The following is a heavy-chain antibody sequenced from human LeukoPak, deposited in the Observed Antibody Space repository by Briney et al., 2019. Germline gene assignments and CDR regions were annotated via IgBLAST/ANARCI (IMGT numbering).Heavy chain of an antibody. Sequence: SETLSLTCTVSGGSNSSYYWSWIRQPPGKGLEWIGYIYYSGSTNYNPSLKSRVTISVDTSKNQFSLKLSSVTAADTAVYYCAREDPLLRYFDYWGQGTLVTVSS. CDR3: AREDPLLRYFDY. D-gene: IGHD2-15*01. V-gene: IGHV4-59*12. CDR2: IYYSGST. CDR1: GGSNSSYY. J-gene: IGHJ4*02.